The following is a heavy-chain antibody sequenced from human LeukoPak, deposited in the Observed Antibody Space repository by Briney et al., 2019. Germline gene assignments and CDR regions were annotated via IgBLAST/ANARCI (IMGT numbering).Heavy chain of an antibody. J-gene: IGHJ5*02. V-gene: IGHV4-4*02. Sequence: PSETLSLTCTVSPDSPTSTMWSRVRQPPGKGLEWIGEIHRSGSTNYNPSLQSRVTISIDRSKNQFSLKLTSVTAADTAVYYCAIGFGYRDLSWFVPCGQGTLVTVSS. CDR1: PDSPTSTM. D-gene: IGHD3-10*01. CDR3: AIGFGYRDLSWFVP. CDR2: IHRSGST.